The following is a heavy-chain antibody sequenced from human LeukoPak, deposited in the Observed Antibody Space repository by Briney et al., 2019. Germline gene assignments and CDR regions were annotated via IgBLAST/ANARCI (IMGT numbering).Heavy chain of an antibody. Sequence: AGSLRLSCAASGFTFSDYYMSWIRQAPGQGLEWVSDISSTSIYTNYADSAKGRFTISRDNAKNSLYLQMNSLRAEDTAVYYCAREDGYSSSWYSDYWGQGTLVTVSS. D-gene: IGHD6-13*01. V-gene: IGHV3-11*05. CDR2: ISSTSIYT. CDR3: AREDGYSSSWYSDY. J-gene: IGHJ4*02. CDR1: GFTFSDYY.